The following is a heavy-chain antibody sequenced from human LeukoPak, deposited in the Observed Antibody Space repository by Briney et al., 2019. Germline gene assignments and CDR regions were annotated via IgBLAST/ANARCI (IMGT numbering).Heavy chain of an antibody. V-gene: IGHV3-23*01. Sequence: GGSLRLSCAASGFTFSDFGMSWVRQAPGMGLERVSVISASGGSTYYADSVKGRFTISRDNSKDTLYLQMNSLRVEDTAVYYCAKDFSMSWAAFDIWGQGTMVTVSS. D-gene: IGHD2/OR15-2a*01. CDR1: GFTFSDFG. CDR2: ISASGGST. CDR3: AKDFSMSWAAFDI. J-gene: IGHJ3*02.